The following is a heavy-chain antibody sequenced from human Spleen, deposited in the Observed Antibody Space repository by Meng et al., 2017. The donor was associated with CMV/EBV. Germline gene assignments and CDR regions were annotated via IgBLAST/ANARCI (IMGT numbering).Heavy chain of an antibody. CDR2: VSWDGDSI. Sequence: GESLKISCVASGFTFDSYSMNWVRQAPGKGLEWVSFVSWDGDSIDYADSVRGRFTISRDNAKNSLYLQMNNLRAEDTAIYYCARKVHDSSDMDVWGQGTTVTVSS. CDR1: GFTFDSYS. CDR3: ARKVHDSSDMDV. D-gene: IGHD3-22*01. V-gene: IGHV3-20*04. J-gene: IGHJ6*02.